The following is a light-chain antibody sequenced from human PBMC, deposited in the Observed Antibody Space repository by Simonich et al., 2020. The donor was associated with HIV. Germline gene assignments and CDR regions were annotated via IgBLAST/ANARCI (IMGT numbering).Light chain of an antibody. CDR3: QAWDRTIVL. CDR2: QDD. V-gene: IGLV3-1*01. CDR1: KLGDKN. Sequence: SDELTQPPSVSVSPGQTASITCSGDKLGDKNVCWYQQKPGLSPVLVIYQDDLRPPGIPERCSGSNSGNTATLTIRGTQAMDEAAYYCQAWDRTIVLFGGGTKLTVL. J-gene: IGLJ2*01.